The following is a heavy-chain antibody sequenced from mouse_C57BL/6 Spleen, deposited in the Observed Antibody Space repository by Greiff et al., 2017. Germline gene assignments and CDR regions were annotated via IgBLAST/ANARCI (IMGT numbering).Heavy chain of an antibody. J-gene: IGHJ2*01. CDR2: INPNNGGT. CDR3: SRVDTVVFDY. Sequence: EVQLQQSGPELVKPGASVKISCKASGYTFTDYYMNWVKQSHGKSLEWIGDINPNNGGTSYNQKFKGKATLTVDKSSSTAYIGLRSLTSEVSAVYYCSRVDTVVFDYWGQGTTLTVSS. D-gene: IGHD1-1*01. CDR1: GYTFTDYY. V-gene: IGHV1-26*01.